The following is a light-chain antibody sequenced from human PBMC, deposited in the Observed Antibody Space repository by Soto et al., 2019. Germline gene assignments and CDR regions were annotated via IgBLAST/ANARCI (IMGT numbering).Light chain of an antibody. CDR2: GAS. V-gene: IGKV3-20*01. J-gene: IGKJ1*01. CDR1: QSVAGSY. Sequence: EIVLTQSPGTLSLSPGERATLSCRASQSVAGSYLAWYQQKPGQAPRLLIYGASSRATGIPDRFSGSVSGTDFTITSSRVEPEDLAGYSGHQYGDPMTFGQGTKVEIK. CDR3: HQYGDPMT.